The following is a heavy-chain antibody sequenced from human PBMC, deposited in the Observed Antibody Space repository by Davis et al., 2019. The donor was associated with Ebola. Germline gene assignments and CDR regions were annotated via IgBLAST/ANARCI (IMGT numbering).Heavy chain of an antibody. J-gene: IGHJ5*02. Sequence: SETLSLTCTVSGDSINTGAYQWSWIREHPGKGLEWIGYIYYSGSTYYNPSLKSRVSMSIDTSKNVFSLKLRSMTAADTAVYYCARGVIATFDPWGQGTLVTVSS. CDR1: GDSINTGAYQ. CDR3: ARGVIATFDP. CDR2: IYYSGST. V-gene: IGHV4-31*03. D-gene: IGHD3-10*01.